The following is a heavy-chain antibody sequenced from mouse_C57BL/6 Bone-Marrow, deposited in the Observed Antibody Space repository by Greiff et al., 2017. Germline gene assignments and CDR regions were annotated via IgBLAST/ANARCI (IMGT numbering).Heavy chain of an antibody. Sequence: QVQLQQSGAELVKPGASVKLSCKASGYTFTSYWMHWVKQRPGQGLEWIGMIHPNSGSTNYNEKFKSKATLTVDKSSSTAYMQLSSLTSEDSAVYYCAREGNYYGSSSFYAMDYWGQGTSVTVSS. CDR1: GYTFTSYW. CDR3: AREGNYYGSSSFYAMDY. V-gene: IGHV1-64*01. D-gene: IGHD1-1*01. CDR2: IHPNSGST. J-gene: IGHJ4*01.